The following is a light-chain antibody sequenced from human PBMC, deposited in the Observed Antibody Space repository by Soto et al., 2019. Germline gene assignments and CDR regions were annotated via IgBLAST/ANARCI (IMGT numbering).Light chain of an antibody. J-gene: IGKJ5*01. CDR2: GAS. CDR1: QSVSSN. Sequence: DIVLTQSPSTLSVSPGERATLSCRASQSVSSNLAWYQQKPGQAPRLLIYGASTKATGIPARFSGSGSGTEFTLTISSLQSEDFAVYYCQQYNNWPPITFGQGTRLEIK. CDR3: QQYNNWPPIT. V-gene: IGKV3-15*01.